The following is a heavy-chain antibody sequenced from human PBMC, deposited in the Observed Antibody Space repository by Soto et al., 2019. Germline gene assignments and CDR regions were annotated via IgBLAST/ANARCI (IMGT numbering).Heavy chain of an antibody. D-gene: IGHD3-16*01. V-gene: IGHV3-11*06. CDR3: ARSSGRRHVFTFDYGLDV. CDR1: GFNVGDNY. Sequence: QVQLVESGGGLVEPGGSLRLSCAASGFNVGDNYMTWIRQAPGKGLEWLSYSSSSGAYTNYADSVKGRFTISRDNAKNSLYLQMDSLRAEDTAVYFCARSSGRRHVFTFDYGLDVWGQGTKVTVSS. CDR2: SSSSGAYT. J-gene: IGHJ6*02.